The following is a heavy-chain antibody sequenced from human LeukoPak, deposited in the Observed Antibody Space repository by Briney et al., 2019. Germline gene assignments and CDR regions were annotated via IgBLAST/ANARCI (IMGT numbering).Heavy chain of an antibody. CDR3: ATAQYLTAPAGTFANS. Sequence: ASVNVSFXSSGXTXXGYFLHGWRRAPGQEGEGMGWINPNIGDTSYTTTFQGRVTMTRQSSISTAYMELSSLRSDDTVVDYCATAQYLTAPAGTFANSWGQGTLVTVSS. J-gene: IGHJ4*02. D-gene: IGHD6-13*01. CDR1: GXTXXGYF. V-gene: IGHV1-2*02. CDR2: INPNIGDT.